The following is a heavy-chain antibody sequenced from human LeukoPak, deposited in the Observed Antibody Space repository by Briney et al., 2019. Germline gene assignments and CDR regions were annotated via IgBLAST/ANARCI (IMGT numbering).Heavy chain of an antibody. Sequence: ASVTVSCKASGYTFTSYGISWVRQAPGQGLEWMGWISAYNGNTNYAQKLQGRVTMTTDTSTSTAYMELRSLRSDNTAVYYCARDQVERNWNYLYWLDPWGEGTLVTVSS. CDR1: GYTFTSYG. CDR3: ARDQVERNWNYLYWLDP. CDR2: ISAYNGNT. D-gene: IGHD1-7*01. J-gene: IGHJ5*02. V-gene: IGHV1-18*01.